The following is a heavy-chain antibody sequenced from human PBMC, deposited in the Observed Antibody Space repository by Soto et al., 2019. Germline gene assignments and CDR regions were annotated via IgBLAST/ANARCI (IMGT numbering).Heavy chain of an antibody. J-gene: IGHJ4*02. CDR3: ARVPIVPAASEYFDY. CDR2: IYYSGST. CDR1: GGSISSGDYY. V-gene: IGHV4-30-4*01. Sequence: PSETLSLTCTVSGGSISSGDYYWSWIRQPPGKGLEWIGYIYYSGSTYYNPSLNSRVTISVDTSKNQFSLKLSSVTAADTAVFYCARVPIVPAASEYFDYWGQGTLVTVSS. D-gene: IGHD2-2*01.